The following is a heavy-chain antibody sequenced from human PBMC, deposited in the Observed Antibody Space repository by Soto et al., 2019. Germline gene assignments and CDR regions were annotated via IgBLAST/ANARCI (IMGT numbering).Heavy chain of an antibody. CDR1: GGSFSGYY. CDR2: INHSGST. Sequence: QVQLQQLGAGLLKPSETLSLTCAVYGGSFSGYYWSWIRQPPGKGLEWIGEINHSGSTNYNPSLKSRVTISVDTSKNQFSLKLSSVTAADTAVYYCARVAPGGAAVQYWGQGTLVTVSS. D-gene: IGHD3-16*01. CDR3: ARVAPGGAAVQY. V-gene: IGHV4-34*01. J-gene: IGHJ4*02.